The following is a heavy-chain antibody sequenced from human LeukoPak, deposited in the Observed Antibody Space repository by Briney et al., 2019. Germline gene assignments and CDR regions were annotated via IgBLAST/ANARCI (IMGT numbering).Heavy chain of an antibody. CDR2: ISSNGGST. CDR3: ARQTGTLYYFDY. D-gene: IGHD1-1*01. J-gene: IGHJ4*02. V-gene: IGHV3-64*01. CDR1: GFTFSGYA. Sequence: GGSLRLSCAASGFTFSGYAMQWVRQAPGKGLEYVSAISSNGGSTYYANSVKGRFTISRDNSKNTLYLQMGSLRAEDMAVYYCARQTGTLYYFDYWGQGTLVTVSS.